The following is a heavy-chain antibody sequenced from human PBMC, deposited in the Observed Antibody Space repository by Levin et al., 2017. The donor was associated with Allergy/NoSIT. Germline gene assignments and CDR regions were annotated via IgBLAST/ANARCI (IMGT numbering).Heavy chain of an antibody. J-gene: IGHJ5*02. CDR3: ARDLTMVRGAHWFDP. CDR1: GGTFSSYA. Sequence: ASVKVSCKASGGTFSSYAISWVRQAPGQGLEWMGGIIPIFGTANYAQKFQGRVTITADKSTSTAYMELSSLRSEDTAVYYCARDLTMVRGAHWFDPWGQGTLVTVSS. CDR2: IIPIFGTA. V-gene: IGHV1-69*06. D-gene: IGHD3-10*01.